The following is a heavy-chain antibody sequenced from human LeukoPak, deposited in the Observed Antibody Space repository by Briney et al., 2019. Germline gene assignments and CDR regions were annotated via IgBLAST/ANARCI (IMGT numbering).Heavy chain of an antibody. J-gene: IGHJ4*02. CDR2: IQFVGRYK. CDR1: GFTFSSYG. CDR3: AKDFSVYYHDSRVLDY. Sequence: GGSLRLSCTAPGFTFSSYGMHWVRQVPGKGLVWVPFIQFVGRYKYYPAFVKGQFTISRENSKNTVFLQMNNLRAEDTAVYYCAKDFSVYYHDSRVLDYWGQGTLVTVSS. V-gene: IGHV3-30*02. D-gene: IGHD3-22*01.